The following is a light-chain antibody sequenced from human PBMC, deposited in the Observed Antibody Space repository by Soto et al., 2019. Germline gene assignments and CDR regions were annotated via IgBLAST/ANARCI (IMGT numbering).Light chain of an antibody. Sequence: EIVLTQSPGTLSLSPGERTTLSCRASQSVSSSYLAWYQQRPGQAPRLLIYGASSRATGIPDRFSGSGSGTEFTLTISRLEPEDFAMYFCQQYGNSPYTFGQGTKLEIK. CDR1: QSVSSSY. V-gene: IGKV3-20*01. CDR2: GAS. CDR3: QQYGNSPYT. J-gene: IGKJ2*01.